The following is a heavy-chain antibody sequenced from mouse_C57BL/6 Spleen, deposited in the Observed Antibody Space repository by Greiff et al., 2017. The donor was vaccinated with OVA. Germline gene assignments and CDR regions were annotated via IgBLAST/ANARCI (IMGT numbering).Heavy chain of an antibody. V-gene: IGHV7-3*01. J-gene: IGHJ4*01. CDR3: ARYASAGDYYAMDY. CDR1: GFTFTDYY. D-gene: IGHD4-1*01. CDR2: IRNKANGYTT. Sequence: DVMLVESGGGLVQPGGSLSLSCAASGFTFTDYYMSWVRQPPGKALEWLGFIRNKANGYTTEYSASVKGRFTISRDNSQSILYLQMNALRAEDSATYYCARYASAGDYYAMDYWGQGTSVTVSS.